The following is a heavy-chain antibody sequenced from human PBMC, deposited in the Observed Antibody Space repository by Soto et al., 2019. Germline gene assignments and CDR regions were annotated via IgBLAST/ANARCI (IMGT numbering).Heavy chain of an antibody. Sequence: EVQLVESGGGLVKPGGSLRLSCAASGFTFSPYTMNWVRQAPGKGLEWVSSISSSSSYIYYADSVKGRFTISRDNAKNSLYLQITSLRAEDTDVYYCARGSTVVTAWYFDLWGRGTLVTVSS. V-gene: IGHV3-21*01. D-gene: IGHD2-15*01. CDR3: ARGSTVVTAWYFDL. CDR2: ISSSSSYI. J-gene: IGHJ2*01. CDR1: GFTFSPYT.